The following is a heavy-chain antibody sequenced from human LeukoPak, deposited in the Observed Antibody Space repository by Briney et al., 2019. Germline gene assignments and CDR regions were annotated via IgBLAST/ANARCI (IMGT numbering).Heavy chain of an antibody. CDR2: IKSKTDGGTT. CDR3: TTSPFCSSTSCYEGDFDY. J-gene: IGHJ4*02. CDR1: GFPFSNAW. V-gene: IGHV3-15*01. D-gene: IGHD2-2*01. Sequence: GGSLRLSCAASGFPFSNAWMSWVRQAPGKGLEWAGRIKSKTDGGTTDYAAPVKGRFTISRDDSKNTLYLQMNSLKTEDTAVYYCTTSPFCSSTSCYEGDFDYWGQGTLVTVSS.